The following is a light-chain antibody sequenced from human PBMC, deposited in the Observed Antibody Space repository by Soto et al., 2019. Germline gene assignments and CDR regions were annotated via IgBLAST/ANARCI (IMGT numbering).Light chain of an antibody. CDR2: GAS. J-gene: IGKJ4*01. CDR3: QQYGTSPPLT. V-gene: IGKV3-20*01. CDR1: QSLAGNY. Sequence: EIVLVQSPGTLSLSPGERATLSCRASQSLAGNYLAWYQQKPGQAPRLLIDGASTRATGTPDRFSGSGSVTDFTLTISRLEPEDFAVYYCQQYGTSPPLTFGGGTKVEMK.